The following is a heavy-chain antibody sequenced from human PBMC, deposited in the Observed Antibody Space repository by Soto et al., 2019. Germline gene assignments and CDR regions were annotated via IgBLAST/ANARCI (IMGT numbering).Heavy chain of an antibody. D-gene: IGHD2-2*01. CDR3: AREGPTIDIVVVPAAGIYYYGMDV. V-gene: IGHV3-48*03. J-gene: IGHJ6*02. Sequence: EVQLVESGGGLVQPGGSLRLSCAASGFTFSSYEMNWVRQAPGKGLEWVSYISSSGSTIYYADSVKGRFTISRDNAKNSLYLQMNSLRAEDTAVYYCAREGPTIDIVVVPAAGIYYYGMDVWGQGTTVTVSS. CDR2: ISSSGSTI. CDR1: GFTFSSYE.